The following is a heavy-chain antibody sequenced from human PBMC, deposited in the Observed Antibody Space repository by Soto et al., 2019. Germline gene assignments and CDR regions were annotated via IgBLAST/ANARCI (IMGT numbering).Heavy chain of an antibody. CDR1: GYTFNNYY. D-gene: IGHD2-15*01. Sequence: ASVKVSCKASGYTFNNYYMHWVRQAPGQGLEWMGIIDPSGGGTSCAQKFQGRLTMTRDTSTSTVYMELSGLKSEDTAVYYCARDRVDCSGGNCWRSVEDTWGQ. V-gene: IGHV1-46*02. CDR2: IDPSGGGT. J-gene: IGHJ5*02. CDR3: ARDRVDCSGGNCWRSVEDT.